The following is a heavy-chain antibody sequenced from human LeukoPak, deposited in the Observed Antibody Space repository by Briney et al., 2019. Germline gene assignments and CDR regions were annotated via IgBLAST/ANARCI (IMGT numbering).Heavy chain of an antibody. D-gene: IGHD3-10*01. CDR3: ARGYGYGFGELFPRPGY. J-gene: IGHJ4*02. Sequence: EASVKVSCQASGYPFTSYDINWVRPATGQGLEWMGWMNPNSGNTGYAQKFQGRVTMTRNTSISTAYMELSSLRSEDTAVYYCARGYGYGFGELFPRPGYWGQGTLVTVSS. CDR1: GYPFTSYD. V-gene: IGHV1-8*01. CDR2: MNPNSGNT.